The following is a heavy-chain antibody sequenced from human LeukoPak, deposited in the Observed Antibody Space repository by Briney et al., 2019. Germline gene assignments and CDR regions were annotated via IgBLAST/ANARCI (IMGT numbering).Heavy chain of an antibody. V-gene: IGHV3-23*01. CDR2: ISGSGGNT. CDR3: AKEGPIQLWLRGYFDY. J-gene: IGHJ4*02. D-gene: IGHD5-18*01. Sequence: PGGSLRLSCAASGFTFSSYAMSWVRQAPGKGLEWVSAISGSGGNTYYADSVKGRFTISRDNSKNTLYLQMNSLRAEDTAVYYCAKEGPIQLWLRGYFDYWGQGTLVTVSS. CDR1: GFTFSSYA.